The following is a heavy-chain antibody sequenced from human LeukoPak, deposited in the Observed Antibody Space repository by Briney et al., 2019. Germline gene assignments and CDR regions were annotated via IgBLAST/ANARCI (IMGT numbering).Heavy chain of an antibody. CDR3: AREYYYDSSGCYDY. V-gene: IGHV4-4*07. CDR2: IYTSGST. Sequence: PSETLSLSCTVSGGAISSYYWSWIRQPAGKGLEWIGRIYTSGSTNYNPSFKSRVTMSVDTSKNQFSLKLSSVTAADTAVYYCAREYYYDSSGCYDYWGQGTLVTVSS. CDR1: GGAISSYY. D-gene: IGHD3-22*01. J-gene: IGHJ4*02.